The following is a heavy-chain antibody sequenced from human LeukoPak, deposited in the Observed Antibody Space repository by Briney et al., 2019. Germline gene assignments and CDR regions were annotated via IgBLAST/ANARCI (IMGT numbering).Heavy chain of an antibody. Sequence: ASVKVSCKASGYTFTSYGISWVRQAPGQGLEWMGWISAYNGNTNYAQKLQGRVTMTTDTSTSTAYMELRSLRSDDTAVYYCARGALGIVLMVYATPLALDYWGQGTLVTVSS. CDR3: ARGALGIVLMVYATPLALDY. D-gene: IGHD2-8*01. V-gene: IGHV1-18*01. J-gene: IGHJ4*02. CDR2: ISAYNGNT. CDR1: GYTFTSYG.